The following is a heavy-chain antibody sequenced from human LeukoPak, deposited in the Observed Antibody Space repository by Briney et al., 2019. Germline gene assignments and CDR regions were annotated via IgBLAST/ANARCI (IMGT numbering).Heavy chain of an antibody. J-gene: IGHJ4*02. CDR1: GFTFSSYS. CDR2: INQDGTEK. Sequence: GGSLRLSCAASGFTFSSYSMTWVRQAPGKRLEWVASINQDGTEKFSVDSVKGRFTISRDNARNSMYFEMNSLRAEDTAFYYCARNRRNYYAEEVYFDYWGQGALVTVSS. V-gene: IGHV3-7*03. D-gene: IGHD3-10*01. CDR3: ARNRRNYYAEEVYFDY.